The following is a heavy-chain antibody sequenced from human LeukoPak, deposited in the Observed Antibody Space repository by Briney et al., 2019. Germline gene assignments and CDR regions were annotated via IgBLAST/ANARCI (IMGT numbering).Heavy chain of an antibody. V-gene: IGHV3-30*02. D-gene: IGHD6-19*01. Sequence: AGGSLRLSCAASGITFSTSGMHWVRQAPGKGLEWLTFIQYDESTKYYADSVKGRFTISRDNSKNTLYLQMNSLRAEDTAVYHCAREGGTVVAGTLAHWGQGTPVTVSS. J-gene: IGHJ4*02. CDR1: GITFSTSG. CDR3: AREGGTVVAGTLAH. CDR2: IQYDESTK.